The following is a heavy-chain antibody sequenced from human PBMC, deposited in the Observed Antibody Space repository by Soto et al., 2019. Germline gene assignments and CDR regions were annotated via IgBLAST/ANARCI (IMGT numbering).Heavy chain of an antibody. V-gene: IGHV2-5*02. CDR2: IYWDDDK. CDR3: AHFRQYCSGGSCYFIDY. Sequence: QITLKESGPTLVKPTQTLTLTCTFSGFSLSTSGVGVGWIRQPPGKALEWLALIYWDDDKRYSPSLKSRLTITKDTSQNQVVLTMTNMDPVDTATYYCAHFRQYCSGGSCYFIDYWGQGTLVTVSS. J-gene: IGHJ4*02. CDR1: GFSLSTSGVG. D-gene: IGHD2-15*01.